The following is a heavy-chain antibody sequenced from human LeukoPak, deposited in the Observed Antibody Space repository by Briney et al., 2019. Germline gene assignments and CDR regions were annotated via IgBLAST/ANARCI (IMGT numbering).Heavy chain of an antibody. CDR2: VYADADRDS. Sequence: SETLSLTCTVPGASISDYWWSWIRQPAGKGLEWIGRVYADADRDSNYNPSLRSRVTVSVDTSTNQFSLKLISVTAADTAVYYCARAPSACGGTCPFDSWGQGRLVTVSS. D-gene: IGHD2-15*01. J-gene: IGHJ4*02. CDR3: ARAPSACGGTCPFDS. CDR1: GASISDYW. V-gene: IGHV4-4*07.